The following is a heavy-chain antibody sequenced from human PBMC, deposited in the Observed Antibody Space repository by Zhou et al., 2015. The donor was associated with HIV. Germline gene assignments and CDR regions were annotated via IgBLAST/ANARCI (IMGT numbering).Heavy chain of an antibody. CDR3: ARDLTMVRGALDY. D-gene: IGHD3-10*01. CDR2: INSDGSST. CDR1: GFTFDDYA. J-gene: IGHJ4*02. Sequence: EVQLVESGGGLVQPGRSLRLSCEVSGFTFDDYAMHWVRQAPGKGLVWVSRINSDGSSTSYADSVKGRFTISRDNAKNTLYLQMNSLRAEDTAVYYCARDLTMVRGALDYWGQGTLVTVSS. V-gene: IGHV3-74*01.